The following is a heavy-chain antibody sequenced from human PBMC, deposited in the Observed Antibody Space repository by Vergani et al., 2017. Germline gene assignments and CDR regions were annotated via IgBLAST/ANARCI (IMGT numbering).Heavy chain of an antibody. CDR3: AKGIRGYDYYYYGMDV. J-gene: IGHJ6*02. CDR2: IRSKANSYAT. D-gene: IGHD5-12*01. CDR1: GFTFSGSA. V-gene: IGHV3-73*01. Sequence: EVQLVESGGGLVQPGGSLKLSCAASGFTFSGSAMHWVRQASGKGLEWVGRIRSKANSYATAYAASVKGRFTISRDDSKNTAYLQMNSLRAEDTAVYYCAKGIRGYDYYYYGMDVWGQGTTVTVSS.